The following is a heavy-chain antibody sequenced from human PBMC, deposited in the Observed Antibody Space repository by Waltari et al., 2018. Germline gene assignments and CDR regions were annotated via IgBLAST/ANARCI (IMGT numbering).Heavy chain of an antibody. D-gene: IGHD3-10*01. Sequence: EVQLVESGGGLVQAGGSLGLPCATSGFSFIPVSMDWVRQAPGKGLEWISYVSGDSGYIYYADSVRGRFTISRDNAQNSMYLQMNNLRADDTAVYYCAGIRRGFWFFDLWGRGTLVTVSS. V-gene: IGHV3-48*04. CDR3: AGIRRGFWFFDL. CDR2: VSGDSGYI. J-gene: IGHJ2*01. CDR1: GFSFIPVS.